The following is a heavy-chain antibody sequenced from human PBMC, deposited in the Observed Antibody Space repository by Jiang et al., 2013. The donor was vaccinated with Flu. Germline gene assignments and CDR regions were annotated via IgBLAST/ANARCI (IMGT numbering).Heavy chain of an antibody. J-gene: IGHJ4*02. V-gene: IGHV5-10-1*01. CDR1: SFTSYW. Sequence: SFTSYWISWVRQMPGEGLEWMGTIDPSGSYSNYSPSFQGHVTISADKSISAAYLQWSSLKASDTAMYYCARHYSYGYLFWGQGTLVTVSS. D-gene: IGHD5-18*01. CDR3: ARHYSYGYLF. CDR2: IDPSGSYS.